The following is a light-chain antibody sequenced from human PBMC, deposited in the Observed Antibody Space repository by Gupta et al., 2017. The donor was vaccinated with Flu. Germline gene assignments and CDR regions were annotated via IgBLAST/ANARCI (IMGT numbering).Light chain of an antibody. Sequence: SITISCTGTSSDVGSYNLVSWYQQHPGKAPKLMIYEVSKRPSGVSNRFSGSKSGNTASLTISGLQAEDEADYYCCSYAGSSTGVFGGGTKLTVL. CDR2: EVS. J-gene: IGLJ2*01. CDR1: SSDVGSYNL. V-gene: IGLV2-23*02. CDR3: CSYAGSSTGV.